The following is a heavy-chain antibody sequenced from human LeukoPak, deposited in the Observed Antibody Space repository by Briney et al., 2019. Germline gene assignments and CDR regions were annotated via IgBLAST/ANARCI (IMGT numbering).Heavy chain of an antibody. CDR2: INHSGST. CDR3: ARTDYYDSSGYRGPFDY. J-gene: IGHJ4*02. V-gene: IGHV4-34*01. CDR1: GGSFSGYY. Sequence: SETLSLTCAVYGGSFSGYYWSWIRQPPGKGLEWIGEINHSGSTNYNPSLKSRVTISVDTSKNQFSLKLSSVTAADTAVYYCARTDYYDSSGYRGPFDYWGQGTLVTVSS. D-gene: IGHD3-22*01.